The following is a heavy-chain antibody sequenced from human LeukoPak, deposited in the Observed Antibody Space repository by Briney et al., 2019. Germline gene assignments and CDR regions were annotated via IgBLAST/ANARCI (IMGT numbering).Heavy chain of an antibody. CDR2: IKQEGSEK. CDR3: ARDSSTSPYYYYYMDV. Sequence: PGGSLRLSCAASGFTFSSYWMSWVRQAPGKGLEWVANIKQEGSEKYYVDSVKGRFPISRDNAKNSLYLQMNSLRAEDTAVYYCARDSSTSPYYYYYMDVWGKGTTVTVSS. D-gene: IGHD2-2*01. CDR1: GFTFSSYW. V-gene: IGHV3-7*01. J-gene: IGHJ6*03.